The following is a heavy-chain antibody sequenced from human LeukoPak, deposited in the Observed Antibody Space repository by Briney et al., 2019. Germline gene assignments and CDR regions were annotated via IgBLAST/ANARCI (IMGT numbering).Heavy chain of an antibody. CDR3: TRGRWELRFDY. Sequence: SETLSLTCAVYGESFSVYYWSCIRHPPGTGLEWSGEINHSGSTNYNPSLKRRVTISVDTSKNHFSLKLNSVTAADTAVYYCTRGRWELRFDYWGRGTLVTVSS. D-gene: IGHD2-15*01. CDR2: INHSGST. CDR1: GESFSVYY. V-gene: IGHV4-34*01. J-gene: IGHJ4*02.